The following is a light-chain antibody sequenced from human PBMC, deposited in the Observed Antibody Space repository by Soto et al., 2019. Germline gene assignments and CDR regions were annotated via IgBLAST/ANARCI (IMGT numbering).Light chain of an antibody. CDR3: QQSYTTADT. V-gene: IGKV1-39*01. CDR2: AAS. J-gene: IGKJ2*01. CDR1: QSISSY. Sequence: DIQMTQSPSSLSASVGDRVTITCRASQSISSYLNWYQQKLGKDPKLLIYAASSFQSVVPSRFSGSGSGTDFTLTISSLQPEDFATYFCQQSYTTADTFGQGTKLEIK.